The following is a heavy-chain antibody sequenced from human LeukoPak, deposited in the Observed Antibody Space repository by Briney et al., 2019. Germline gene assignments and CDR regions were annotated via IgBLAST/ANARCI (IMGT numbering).Heavy chain of an antibody. Sequence: ASVKVSCKVSGYTLRELSMHWVRQAPAKGLQWMGVFDPEDGESIIAQKFQGRLTMTEDTSTVTAYMELSSLTSEDTAMYYCATGHCNTSSCYYYYMDVWGKGTTVTVSS. V-gene: IGHV1-24*01. D-gene: IGHD2/OR15-2a*01. CDR1: GYTLRELS. CDR3: ATGHCNTSSCYYYYMDV. CDR2: FDPEDGES. J-gene: IGHJ6*03.